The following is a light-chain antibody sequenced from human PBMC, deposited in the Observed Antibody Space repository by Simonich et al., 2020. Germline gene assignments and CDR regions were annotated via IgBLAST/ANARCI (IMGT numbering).Light chain of an antibody. Sequence: NFMLTQPHSVSESPGKTVTISCTRSSGSIASNYVQWYQQRPGSAPTTVIYEDNQRPSGVPDRFSGSIDSSSNSASLTISGLKTEDEADYYCSSYTSSSSVVFGGGTKLTVL. CDR2: EDN. CDR3: SSYTSSSSVV. CDR1: SGSIASNY. V-gene: IGLV6-57*03. J-gene: IGLJ2*01.